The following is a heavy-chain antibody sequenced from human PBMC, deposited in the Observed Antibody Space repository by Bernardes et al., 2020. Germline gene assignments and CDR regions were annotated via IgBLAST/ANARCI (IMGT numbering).Heavy chain of an antibody. CDR2: ISGSGGST. CDR1: GFTFSSYA. J-gene: IGHJ6*02. CDR3: AKSHCTGGVCYTVGYYYYGMDV. Sequence: GGSLRLSCAASGFTFSSYAMSWVRQAPGKGLEWVSAISGSGGSTYYADSVKGRFTISRDNSKNTLYLQMNSLRAEDTAVYYCAKSHCTGGVCYTVGYYYYGMDVWGQGTTVTVSS. V-gene: IGHV3-23*01. D-gene: IGHD2-8*02.